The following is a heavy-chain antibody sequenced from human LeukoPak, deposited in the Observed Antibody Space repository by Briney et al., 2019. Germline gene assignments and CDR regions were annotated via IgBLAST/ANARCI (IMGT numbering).Heavy chain of an antibody. D-gene: IGHD5-24*01. Sequence: PSENLSLTCAVSDGSVSNGSYYWSWIRQPPGKGLEWIGYIYYSGSTNYNPSLKSRVTISVDTSKNQFSLKLSSVTAADTAVYYCARDGYITALDYWGQGTLVTVSS. V-gene: IGHV4-61*01. J-gene: IGHJ4*02. CDR2: IYYSGST. CDR1: DGSVSNGSYY. CDR3: ARDGYITALDY.